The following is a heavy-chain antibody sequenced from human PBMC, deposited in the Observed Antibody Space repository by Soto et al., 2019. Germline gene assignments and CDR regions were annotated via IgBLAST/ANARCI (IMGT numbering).Heavy chain of an antibody. J-gene: IGHJ5*02. CDR3: ARAGRIFGDPMVFDP. Sequence: SETLSPTCTVSGGSISSGGYYWSWIRQHPGKGLEWIGYIYYSGSTYYNPSLKSRVTISVDTSKNQFSLKLSSVTAADTAVYYCARAGRIFGDPMVFDPWGQGTLVTVSS. CDR1: GGSISSGGYY. CDR2: IYYSGST. V-gene: IGHV4-31*03. D-gene: IGHD3-3*01.